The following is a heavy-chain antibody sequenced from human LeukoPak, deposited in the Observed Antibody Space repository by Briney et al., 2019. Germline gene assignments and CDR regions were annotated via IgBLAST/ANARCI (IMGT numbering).Heavy chain of an antibody. CDR2: IYYSGST. V-gene: IGHV4-39*01. Sequence: SETLSLTCTVSGGSISSSSYYWGWIRQPPGKGLEWIGSIYYSGSTYYNPSLKSRVTISVDTSKNQFSLKLSSVTAADTAVYYCARGWGYAFDIWGQGTMVTVSS. CDR1: GGSISSSSYY. D-gene: IGHD3-16*01. CDR3: ARGWGYAFDI. J-gene: IGHJ3*02.